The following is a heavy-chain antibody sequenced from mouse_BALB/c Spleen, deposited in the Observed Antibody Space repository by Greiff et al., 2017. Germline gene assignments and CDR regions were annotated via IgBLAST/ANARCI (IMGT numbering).Heavy chain of an antibody. J-gene: IGHJ4*01. V-gene: IGHV5-17*02. CDR1: GFTFSSFG. Sequence: EVQGVESGGGLVQPGGSRKLSCAASGFTFSSFGMQWVRQAPEKGLEWVAYISSGSSTIYYADTVKGRFTISRDNPKNTLFLQMTSLRSEDTAMYYCAREYGNYDYAMDYWGQGTSVTVSS. CDR2: ISSGSSTI. CDR3: AREYGNYDYAMDY. D-gene: IGHD2-10*02.